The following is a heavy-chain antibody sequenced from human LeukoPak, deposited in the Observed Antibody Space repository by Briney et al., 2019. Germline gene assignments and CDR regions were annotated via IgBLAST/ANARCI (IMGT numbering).Heavy chain of an antibody. Sequence: SETLSLTCTVSGYSINSGYYWGWIRQPPGKELEWIGSIYYSGSTYYNPSLKSRVTISVDTSKNQFSLKLSSVTAADTAVYYCASPLSYYDFGYWGQGTLVTVSS. CDR1: GYSINSGYY. V-gene: IGHV4-38-2*02. CDR3: ASPLSYYDFGY. CDR2: IYYSGST. J-gene: IGHJ4*02. D-gene: IGHD3-3*01.